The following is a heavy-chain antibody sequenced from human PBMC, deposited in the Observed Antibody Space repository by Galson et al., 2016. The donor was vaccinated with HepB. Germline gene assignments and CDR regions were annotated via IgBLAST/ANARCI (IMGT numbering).Heavy chain of an antibody. CDR3: AGRPSLGRIEY. J-gene: IGHJ4*02. V-gene: IGHV4-39*01. CDR1: GGSISRSNRY. Sequence: SETLSLTCSVSGGSISRSNRYWGWIRQPPGKGVEWIGTIYYTGSTYYNPSPKSRVTLSVDTSKNQSPLELSSVTAADTAGYYCAGRPSLGRIEYWGQGTLVTVSS. CDR2: IYYTGST. D-gene: IGHD7-27*01.